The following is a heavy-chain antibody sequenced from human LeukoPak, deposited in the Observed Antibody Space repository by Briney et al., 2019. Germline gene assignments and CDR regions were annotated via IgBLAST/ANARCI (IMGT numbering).Heavy chain of an antibody. V-gene: IGHV1-8*01. CDR1: GNTFTSYD. Sequence: GASVKVSCKASGNTFTSYDINWVRQATGQGLEWMGWMNPNSGNTGYAQKFQGRVTMTRNTSLSTAYMELSNLTSEDTAVYYCARIAAAGNRRLNYWGQGTLVTVSS. CDR3: ARIAAAGNRRLNY. D-gene: IGHD6-13*01. J-gene: IGHJ4*02. CDR2: MNPNSGNT.